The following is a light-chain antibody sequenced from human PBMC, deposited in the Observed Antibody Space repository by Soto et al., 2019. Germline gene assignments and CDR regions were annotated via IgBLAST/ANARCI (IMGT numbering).Light chain of an antibody. J-gene: IGKJ2*01. CDR3: HQFGRSPLAFT. CDR1: QSVSTRY. V-gene: IGKV3-20*01. Sequence: ESMLTQSPGTLSLSPGERATLSCRASQSVSTRYLAWYQQKPGQAPRLLIYGAPIRAAGIPDRFSGSGSGTDFNLTISRLEPEDYAVYYWHQFGRSPLAFTFGQGTKLEI. CDR2: GAP.